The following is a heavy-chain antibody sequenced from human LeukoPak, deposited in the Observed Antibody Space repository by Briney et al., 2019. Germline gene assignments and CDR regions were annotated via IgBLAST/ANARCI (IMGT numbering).Heavy chain of an antibody. CDR2: IYYSGST. CDR3: ARVHSGSYSDAFDI. CDR1: GGSISSGGYY. V-gene: IGHV4-39*01. J-gene: IGHJ3*02. D-gene: IGHD1-26*01. Sequence: SETLSLTCTVSGGSISSGGYYWGWIRQPPGKGLEWIGSIYYSGSTYYNPSLKSRVTISVDTSKNQFSLKLSSVTAADTAVYYCARVHSGSYSDAFDIWGQGTMVTVSS.